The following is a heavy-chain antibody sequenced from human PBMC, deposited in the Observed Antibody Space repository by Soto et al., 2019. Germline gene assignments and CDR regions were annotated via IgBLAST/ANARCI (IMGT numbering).Heavy chain of an antibody. V-gene: IGHV4-30-4*01. CDR1: GASFSSGDYY. CDR3: ARVPDSRVVLVPAPFVS. CDR2: AYYSGRT. J-gene: IGHJ4*02. Sequence: PSETLSLTCTVSGASFSSGDYYWSWIRQPPEKGLEWIGYAYYSGRTFYNPSLKSRGIRSLDWSKSRFSLSQRSGTAADTAAYYCARVPDSRVVLVPAPFVSWGQGALVAVSS. D-gene: IGHD3-3*01.